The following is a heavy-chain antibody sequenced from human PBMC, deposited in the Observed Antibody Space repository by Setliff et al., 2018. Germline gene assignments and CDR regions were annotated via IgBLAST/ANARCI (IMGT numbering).Heavy chain of an antibody. J-gene: IGHJ4*01. D-gene: IGHD1-20*01. CDR2: IYSSGST. V-gene: IGHV4-30-4*08. CDR3: ARGGNNWNDLDY. CDR1: GGSISSGDYY. Sequence: SETLSLTCTVSGGSISSGDYYWSWIRQPPGKGLEWIGYIYSSGSTNYNPSLKSRVSISMDTSKNQFSLKVSSATAADTALYYCARGGNNWNDLDYWGHGTLVTVSS.